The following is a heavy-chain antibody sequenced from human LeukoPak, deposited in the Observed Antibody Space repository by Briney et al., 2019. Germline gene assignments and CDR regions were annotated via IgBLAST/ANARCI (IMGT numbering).Heavy chain of an antibody. CDR1: GYTLTDYY. D-gene: IGHD3-22*01. CDR2: INPNSGGT. J-gene: IGHJ4*02. Sequence: ASVKVSCKASGYTLTDYYMHWVRQAPGQALEWMGRINPNSGGTNYAQKFQGWFTMTRDTSISTVYMELSRLRSDDTAVYYCARVGYYESSGYYEYWGQGNLVTVSS. V-gene: IGHV1-2*04. CDR3: ARVGYYESSGYYEY.